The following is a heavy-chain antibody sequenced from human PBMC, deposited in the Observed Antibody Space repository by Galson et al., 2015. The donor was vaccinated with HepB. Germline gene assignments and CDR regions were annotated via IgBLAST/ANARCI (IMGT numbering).Heavy chain of an antibody. CDR1: GFTFSSYW. CDR3: AALGYCSGGSCYSSFDY. D-gene: IGHD2-15*01. CDR2: IKQDGSEK. J-gene: IGHJ4*02. Sequence: SLRLSCAASGFTFSSYWMSWVRQAPGTGLEWVANIKQDGSEKYYVDSVKGRFTISRDNAKNSLYLQMNSLRAEDTAVYYCAALGYCSGGSCYSSFDYWGQGTLVTVSS. V-gene: IGHV3-7*01.